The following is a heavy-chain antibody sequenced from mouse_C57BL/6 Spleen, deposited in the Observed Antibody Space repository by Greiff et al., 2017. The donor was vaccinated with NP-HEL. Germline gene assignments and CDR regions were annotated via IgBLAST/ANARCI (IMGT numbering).Heavy chain of an antibody. CDR2: IYPGSGNT. CDR3: ARSYYYGSSYGDY. V-gene: IGHV1-76*01. J-gene: IGHJ2*01. CDR1: GYTFTDYY. D-gene: IGHD1-1*01. Sequence: VQLQQSGAELVRPGASVKLSCKASGYTFTDYYINWVKQRPGQGLEWIARIYPGSGNTYYNEKFKGKATLTAEKSSSTADMQLSSLTSEDSAVYFCARSYYYGSSYGDYWGQGTTLTVSS.